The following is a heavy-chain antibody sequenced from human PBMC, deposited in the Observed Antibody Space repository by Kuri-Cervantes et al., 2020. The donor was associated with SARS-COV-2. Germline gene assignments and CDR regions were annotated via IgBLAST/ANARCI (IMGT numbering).Heavy chain of an antibody. Sequence: GGSLRLSCAASGFTFSSYGMHWVRQAPGKGLEWVAVIWYDGSNKHYADSVKGRFTISRDNSKNTLYLQMNSLRAEDTAVYYCAREGVVGATTYYYYGMDVWGQGTTVTVSS. V-gene: IGHV3-33*01. J-gene: IGHJ6*02. CDR3: AREGVVGATTYYYYGMDV. D-gene: IGHD1-26*01. CDR2: IWYDGSNK. CDR1: GFTFSSYG.